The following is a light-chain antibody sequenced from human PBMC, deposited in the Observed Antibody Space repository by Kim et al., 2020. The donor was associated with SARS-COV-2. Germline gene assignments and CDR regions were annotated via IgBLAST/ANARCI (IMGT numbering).Light chain of an antibody. CDR3: LLSSGGAWV. V-gene: IGLV7-43*01. Sequence: PGGTVTHTRASSTGAVTSGSYANWFQLKPGQAPRALICGTSNKHSWTPARFSGFLLGGKAALTLSGVLPEDEAEYYCLLSSGGAWVFGGGTKLTVL. CDR2: GTS. J-gene: IGLJ3*02. CDR1: TGAVTSGSY.